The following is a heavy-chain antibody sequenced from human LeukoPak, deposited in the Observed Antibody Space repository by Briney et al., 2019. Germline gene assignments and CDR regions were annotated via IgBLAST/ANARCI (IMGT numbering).Heavy chain of an antibody. J-gene: IGHJ4*02. D-gene: IGHD3-10*01. CDR1: GFIFSNYG. V-gene: IGHV3-33*01. CDR2: IWYDGSRE. Sequence: GGSLRLSCAASGFIFSNYGIHWVRQAPGKGLEWVAVIWYDGSREYYADSVKGRFTISRDSSTLYLQMNSLRAEDTAVYSCAREFAPYYFDYWGQGTLVTVSS. CDR3: AREFAPYYFDY.